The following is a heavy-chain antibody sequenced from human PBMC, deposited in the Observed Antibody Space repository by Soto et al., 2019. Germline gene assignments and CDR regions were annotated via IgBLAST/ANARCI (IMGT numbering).Heavy chain of an antibody. Sequence: GGSLRLSCAASGFTFSSYWMSWVRQAPGKGLEWVSNINQDGSEKYYVDSVKGRFTISRDNAKNSLYLQMNSLRAEDTAVYYCAKGSGYDFWSGYYYYGMDVWGQGTTVTVSS. V-gene: IGHV3-7*05. D-gene: IGHD3-3*01. J-gene: IGHJ6*02. CDR1: GFTFSSYW. CDR2: INQDGSEK. CDR3: AKGSGYDFWSGYYYYGMDV.